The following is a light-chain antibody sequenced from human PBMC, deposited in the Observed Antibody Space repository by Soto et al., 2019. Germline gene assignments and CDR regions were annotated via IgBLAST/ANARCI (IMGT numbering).Light chain of an antibody. Sequence: IQMTQSPSSLSASVGDRVTITCRASQSIATYLNWYQDKPGKAPKLLIYGASSLESGVPSRFSGSGSGTEFTLTIGGLQPDDFATYYCQHYNAFPWPFGQGTKVDI. CDR3: QHYNAFPWP. V-gene: IGKV1-5*01. CDR1: QSIATY. CDR2: GAS. J-gene: IGKJ1*01.